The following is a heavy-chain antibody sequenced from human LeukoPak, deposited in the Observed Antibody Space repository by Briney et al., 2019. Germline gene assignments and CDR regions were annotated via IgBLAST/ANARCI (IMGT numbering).Heavy chain of an antibody. J-gene: IGHJ4*02. Sequence: ASVKVSFKASGYTFTSCDINWVRQATGQGLEWMGWMNPNSGNTGYGQSFQGRITMTRDISIGTDYMELSNLTSEDTAIYYCTRGSSGRRDNWGQGTLVTVSA. CDR1: GYTFTSCD. CDR2: MNPNSGNT. CDR3: TRGSSGRRDN. D-gene: IGHD6-19*01. V-gene: IGHV1-8*01.